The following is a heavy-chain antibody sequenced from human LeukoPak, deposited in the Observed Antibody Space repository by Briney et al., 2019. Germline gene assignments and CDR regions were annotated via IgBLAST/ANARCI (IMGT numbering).Heavy chain of an antibody. CDR1: GFTFSSYA. Sequence: PGGSLRLSCAASGFTFSSYAMSWVRQAPGKGLEWVSVIYGGGSTYYADSVKGRFTISRDNSKNTLYLQMNSLRAEDTAVYYCASSNDSSGSDAFDIWGQGTMVTVSS. D-gene: IGHD3-22*01. CDR3: ASSNDSSGSDAFDI. V-gene: IGHV3-53*01. J-gene: IGHJ3*02. CDR2: IYGGGST.